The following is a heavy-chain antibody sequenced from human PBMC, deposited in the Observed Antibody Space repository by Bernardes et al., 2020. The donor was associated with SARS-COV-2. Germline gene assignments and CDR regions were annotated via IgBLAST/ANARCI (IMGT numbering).Heavy chain of an antibody. CDR2: INPNSGGT. CDR3: ARDPSLSIAAHPDY. Sequence: ASVKVSCKASGYTFTGYYMDWVRQAPGQGLEWMGWINPNSGGTNYAQKFQGRVTMTRDTSISTAYMELSRLRSDDTAVYYCARDPSLSIAAHPDYWGQGTLVTVSS. D-gene: IGHD6-6*01. CDR1: GYTFTGYY. V-gene: IGHV1-2*02. J-gene: IGHJ4*02.